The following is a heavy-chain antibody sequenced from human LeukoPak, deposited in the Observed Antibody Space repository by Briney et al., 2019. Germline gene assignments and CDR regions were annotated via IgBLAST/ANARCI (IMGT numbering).Heavy chain of an antibody. J-gene: IGHJ4*02. CDR1: GGSISSGGYY. Sequence: SETLSLTCTVSGGSISSGGYYWSWIRQHPGKGLEWIGYIYYSGSTYYNPSLKSRVTTSVDTSKNQFSLKLSSVTAADTAVYYCARDKRVDYYDSSGYDDWGQGTLVTVSS. D-gene: IGHD3-22*01. CDR2: IYYSGST. CDR3: ARDKRVDYYDSSGYDD. V-gene: IGHV4-31*03.